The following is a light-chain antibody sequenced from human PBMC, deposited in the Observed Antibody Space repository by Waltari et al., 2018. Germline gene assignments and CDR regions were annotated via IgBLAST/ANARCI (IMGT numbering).Light chain of an antibody. CDR1: SGHITNV. CDR2: VNSDGSH. J-gene: IGLJ3*02. CDR3: QTGGHGTWV. Sequence: QLELTQSPSASASLRAPVKLTCTLSSGHITNVVAWHQQQPQKGPRYLMKVNSDGSHSRGDEIPDRFSGSSSGAERYLTISSLQSEDEADYYCQTGGHGTWVFGGGTKLTVL. V-gene: IGLV4-69*01.